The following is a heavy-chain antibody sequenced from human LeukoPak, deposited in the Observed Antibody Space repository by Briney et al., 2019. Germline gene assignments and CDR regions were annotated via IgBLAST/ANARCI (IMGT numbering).Heavy chain of an antibody. D-gene: IGHD3-3*01. CDR1: GGSISSSY. CDR3: ARASYDFLSGYYSGGWYYMDV. J-gene: IGHJ6*03. V-gene: IGHV4-59*01. Sequence: SETLSLTCSISGGSISSSYWSWIRQPPGKGLEWIGYISHSGSTNYNPSLKSRVTISVEPSKNQLSLTLSSVTAADTAVYYCARASYDFLSGYYSGGWYYMDVWGKGTTVTVSS. CDR2: ISHSGST.